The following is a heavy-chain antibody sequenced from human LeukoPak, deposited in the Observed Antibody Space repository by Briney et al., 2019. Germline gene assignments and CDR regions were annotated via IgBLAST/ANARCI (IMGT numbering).Heavy chain of an antibody. CDR3: ARCRYSNSPDFEY. Sequence: KASEMLSLTCTVSGGSISSYYWSWIRQPPGKGLEWIGYIYYTGGTNYNPSLKSGVTISADTSKNQFSLTLNSVTSADTAVYYCARCRYSNSPDFEYWGQGFLVSVSS. J-gene: IGHJ4*02. CDR1: GGSISSYY. V-gene: IGHV4-59*01. D-gene: IGHD6-13*01. CDR2: IYYTGGT.